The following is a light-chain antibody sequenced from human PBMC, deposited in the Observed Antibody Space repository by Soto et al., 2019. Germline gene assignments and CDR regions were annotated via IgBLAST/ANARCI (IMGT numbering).Light chain of an antibody. J-gene: IGKJ2*01. CDR2: AAS. CDR3: QQSYITPVYS. CDR1: QNIIFY. Sequence: DIQMTQSPSSLSASVGDRVTITCRASQNIIFYLNWYQQRIGKSPKLLIYAASNLQSGVPSRFSGSGSGTDFTITISNLQPEDFVTYFCQQSYITPVYSFGQGTKLEIK. V-gene: IGKV1-39*01.